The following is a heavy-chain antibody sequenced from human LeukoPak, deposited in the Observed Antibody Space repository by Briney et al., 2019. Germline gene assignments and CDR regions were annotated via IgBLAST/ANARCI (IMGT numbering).Heavy chain of an antibody. CDR3: ARLRIRGTEKYYYYYGMDV. CDR2: INHSGST. Sequence: PSETLSLTCAVYGVSFSGYYWSWIRQPPGKGLEWIGEINHSGSTNYNPSLESRVTISVDTSKNQFSLKLSSVTAADTAVYYCARLRIRGTEKYYYYYGMDVWGQGTTVTVSS. CDR1: GVSFSGYY. V-gene: IGHV4-34*01. J-gene: IGHJ6*02. D-gene: IGHD3-10*01.